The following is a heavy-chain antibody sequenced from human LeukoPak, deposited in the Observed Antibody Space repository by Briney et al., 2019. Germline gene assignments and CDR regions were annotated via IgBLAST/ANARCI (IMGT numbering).Heavy chain of an antibody. CDR1: GLTFSSYA. CDR2: ISSSSSYI. V-gene: IGHV3-21*01. Sequence: PGGSLRLSCAGSGLTFSSYAMSWVRQAPGKGLEWVSSISSSSSYIYYADSVKGRFTISRDNAKNSLYLQMNSLRAEDTAVYYCARDWVHAFDIWGQGTMVTVSS. D-gene: IGHD3-10*01. CDR3: ARDWVHAFDI. J-gene: IGHJ3*02.